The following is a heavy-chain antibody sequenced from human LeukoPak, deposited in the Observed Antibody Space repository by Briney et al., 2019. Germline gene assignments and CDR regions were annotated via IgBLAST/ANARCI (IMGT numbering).Heavy chain of an antibody. J-gene: IGHJ4*02. D-gene: IGHD1-26*01. Sequence: SETLSLTCTVSGGSISTYYLSWIRQPPGKGLEWIGYIYYSGSTNYNPSLKSRVTISQDTSKNQFSLKLSSVTAADTAVYYCARAPKELLEGDYWGQGTLVTVSS. CDR1: GGSISTYY. CDR3: ARAPKELLEGDY. V-gene: IGHV4-59*08. CDR2: IYYSGST.